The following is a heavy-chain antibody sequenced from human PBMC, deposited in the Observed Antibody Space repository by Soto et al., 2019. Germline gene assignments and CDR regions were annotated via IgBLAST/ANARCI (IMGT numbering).Heavy chain of an antibody. CDR1: CFSLSTRAVV. CDR3: QKRNDIGDFDF. V-gene: IGHV2-5*01. Sequence: PTHTLTRAFALCCFSLSTRAVVVCCIRQPPGNALEFLALMYWNDDKRYSPSLKNSLTITMDTSKNHVVLTMTNMDPVDTATYSCQKRNDIGDFDFWGKGTMVNVSS. CDR2: MYWNDDK. D-gene: IGHD5-12*01. J-gene: IGHJ3*01.